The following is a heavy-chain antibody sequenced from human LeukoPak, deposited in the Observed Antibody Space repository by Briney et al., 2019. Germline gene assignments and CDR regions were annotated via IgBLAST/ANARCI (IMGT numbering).Heavy chain of an antibody. CDR3: ARGPPYHSSGYHIGLFDY. V-gene: IGHV1-18*01. D-gene: IGHD3-22*01. Sequence: ASVKVSCKASGYTFTSYGISWVRQAPGEGLEWMGWISAYNGNTNYAQKLQGRVTMTTDTSTSTAYMELRSLRSDDTAVYYCARGPPYHSSGYHIGLFDYWGQGTLVTVSS. CDR1: GYTFTSYG. J-gene: IGHJ4*02. CDR2: ISAYNGNT.